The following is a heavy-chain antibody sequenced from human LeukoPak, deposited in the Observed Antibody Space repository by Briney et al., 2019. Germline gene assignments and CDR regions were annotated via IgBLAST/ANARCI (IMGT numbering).Heavy chain of an antibody. CDR1: GGSFSGYY. CDR3: ARYTIVATDDY. J-gene: IGHJ4*02. Sequence: PSETLSLTCAVYGGSFSGYYWSWIRQPPGKGLEWTGSIYYSGSTYYNPSLKSRVTISVDTSKNQFSLKLSSVTAADTAVYYCARYTIVATDDYWGQGTLVTVSS. D-gene: IGHD5-12*01. V-gene: IGHV4-34*01. CDR2: IYYSGST.